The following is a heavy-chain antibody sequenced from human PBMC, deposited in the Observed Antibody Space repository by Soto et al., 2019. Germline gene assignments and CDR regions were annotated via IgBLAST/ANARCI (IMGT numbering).Heavy chain of an antibody. J-gene: IGHJ4*02. Sequence: SETLSLTCTVSGGSISSYYWSWIRQPPGKGLEWIGYIYYSGSTNYNPSLKSRVTISVDTSKNQFSLKLSSVTAADTAVYYCARRGTYYDILTGYLGGGYFDYWGQGTLVTVSS. CDR1: GGSISSYY. CDR2: IYYSGST. V-gene: IGHV4-59*08. D-gene: IGHD3-9*01. CDR3: ARRGTYYDILTGYLGGGYFDY.